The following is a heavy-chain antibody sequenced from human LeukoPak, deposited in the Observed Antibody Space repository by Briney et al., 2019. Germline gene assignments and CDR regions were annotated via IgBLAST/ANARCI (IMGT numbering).Heavy chain of an antibody. CDR3: ARLPRYCSSTSCYFDYLDY. D-gene: IGHD2-2*01. Sequence: SETLSLTCAVSGYSISSGYYWGWIRQPPGKGLEWIGSIYHSGSTYYNPSPKSRVTISVDTSKNQFSLKLSSVTAADTAVYYCARLPRYCSSTSCYFDYLDYWGQGTLVTVSS. V-gene: IGHV4-38-2*01. CDR2: IYHSGST. CDR1: GYSISSGYY. J-gene: IGHJ4*02.